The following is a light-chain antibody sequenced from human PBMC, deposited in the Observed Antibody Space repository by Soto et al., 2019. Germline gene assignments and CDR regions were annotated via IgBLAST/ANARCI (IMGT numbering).Light chain of an antibody. J-gene: IGLJ2*01. Sequence: QSALTQPASVSGSPGQSITISCTGTSSDIGSYNRVSWYQQPPGTAPKLMIYEVSNRPSGVSNRFSGPKSGNTASLTISGLQAEDEADYYCSSYTSSATLVFGGGTKVTVL. CDR2: EVS. V-gene: IGLV2-14*01. CDR1: SSDIGSYNR. CDR3: SSYTSSATLV.